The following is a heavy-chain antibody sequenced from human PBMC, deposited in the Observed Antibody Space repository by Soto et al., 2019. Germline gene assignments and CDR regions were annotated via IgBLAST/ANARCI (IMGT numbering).Heavy chain of an antibody. V-gene: IGHV4-34*01. CDR3: ARAPLFLGSSWPTDRGYYYYGMDV. J-gene: IGHJ6*02. CDR2: INHSGST. CDR1: GGSFSGYY. D-gene: IGHD6-13*01. Sequence: KPSETLSLTCAVYGGSFSGYYWSWIRQPPGKGLEWIGEINHSGSTNYNPSLKSRVTISVDTSKNQFSLKLSSVTAADTAVYYCARAPLFLGSSWPTDRGYYYYGMDVWGQGTTVTVSS.